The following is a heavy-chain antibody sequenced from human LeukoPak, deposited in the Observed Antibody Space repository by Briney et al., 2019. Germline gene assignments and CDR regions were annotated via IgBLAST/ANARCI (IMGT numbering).Heavy chain of an antibody. CDR3: AKANQTRTVRKYYFDY. CDR2: ISGSGGST. V-gene: IGHV3-23*01. CDR1: GFTFSSYA. D-gene: IGHD4-17*01. J-gene: IGHJ4*02. Sequence: PGGSLRLSCAASGFTFSSYAMSWVRQAPGKGLEWVSSISGSGGSTYYADSVKGRFTISRDNSKNTLYLQMNSLRAEDTAVYYCAKANQTRTVRKYYFDYWGQGTLVTVSS.